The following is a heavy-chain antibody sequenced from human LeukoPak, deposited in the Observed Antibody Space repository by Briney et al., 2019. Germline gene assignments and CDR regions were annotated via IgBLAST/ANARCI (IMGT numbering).Heavy chain of an antibody. D-gene: IGHD4-17*01. V-gene: IGHV3-23*01. J-gene: IGHJ3*02. Sequence: GGSLRLSCATSGFTFSSYAMSWVRQAPGKGLEWVSAISGSGGSTYYADSVKGRFTISRDNSKNTLYLQMNSLRAEDTAVYYCAKGYGADDAFDIWGQGTMVTVSS. CDR3: AKGYGADDAFDI. CDR1: GFTFSSYA. CDR2: ISGSGGST.